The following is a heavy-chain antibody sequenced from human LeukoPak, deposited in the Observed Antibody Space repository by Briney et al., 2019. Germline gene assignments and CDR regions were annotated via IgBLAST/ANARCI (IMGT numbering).Heavy chain of an antibody. Sequence: SETLSLTCTVSGGSIRTSYWSWIRQSPGKALEWIGYVYYTGNTNYNPPLKSRVTISVDTSKNQFSLKLSSVTAADTAVYYCARDRPPNPADYWGQGTLVTVSS. CDR2: VYYTGNT. J-gene: IGHJ4*02. CDR1: GGSIRTSY. V-gene: IGHV4-59*12. CDR3: ARDRPPNPADY.